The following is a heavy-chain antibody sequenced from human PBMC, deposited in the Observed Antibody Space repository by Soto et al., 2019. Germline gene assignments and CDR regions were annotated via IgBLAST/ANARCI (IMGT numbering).Heavy chain of an antibody. J-gene: IGHJ6*02. CDR2: TKNKPNNYTT. Sequence: GSLRLSCLASGFTFTDHYMDWVRQAPGTGLEWIARTKNKPNNYTTTYAASVKGRFTISRDDSESSLYLQMNNLKTEDTAVYYCAREIRRDYYYYYPLDVWGQGTTVTVSS. CDR3: AREIRRDYYYYYPLDV. CDR1: GFTFTDHY. V-gene: IGHV3-72*01.